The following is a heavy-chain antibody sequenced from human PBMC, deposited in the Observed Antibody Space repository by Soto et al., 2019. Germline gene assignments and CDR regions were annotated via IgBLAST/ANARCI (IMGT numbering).Heavy chain of an antibody. Sequence: SETLSLTCTVSGVSISSYYWSWIRQPPGKGLEWIGYIYYSGSTNYNPSLKSRVTISVDTSKNQFSLKLSSVTAADTAVYYCARGVGATYELDYWGQGTPVTVSS. CDR1: GVSISSYY. J-gene: IGHJ4*02. CDR2: IYYSGST. CDR3: ARGVGATYELDY. V-gene: IGHV4-59*01. D-gene: IGHD1-26*01.